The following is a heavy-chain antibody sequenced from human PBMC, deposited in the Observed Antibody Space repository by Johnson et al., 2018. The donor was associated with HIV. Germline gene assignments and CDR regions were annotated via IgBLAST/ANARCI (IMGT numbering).Heavy chain of an antibody. J-gene: IGHJ3*02. CDR3: ARQGWLQLAHAFDI. CDR1: GFSFDSHA. D-gene: IGHD5-24*01. CDR2: ISWNSGSI. V-gene: IGHV3-9*01. Sequence: VQLVESGGGLVQPGGSLRLSCAASGFSFDSHAINWVRQAPGKGLEWVSGISWNSGSIGYADSVKGRFTISRDNAKNTLYLQRNSLRAEDTAVYYCARQGWLQLAHAFDIWGQGTMVTVSS.